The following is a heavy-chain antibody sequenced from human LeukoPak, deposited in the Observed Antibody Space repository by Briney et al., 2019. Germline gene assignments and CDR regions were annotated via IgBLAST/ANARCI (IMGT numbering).Heavy chain of an antibody. Sequence: GGSLRLSCAASGFTFSSYGMHWVRQAPGKGLEWVAFIRYDGSNKYYADSVKGRFTISRDNSKNTLYLQMNSLRAEDTAVYYCARDNSAARPFYYFDYWGQGTLVTVSS. CDR2: IRYDGSNK. CDR1: GFTFSSYG. J-gene: IGHJ4*02. D-gene: IGHD6-6*01. V-gene: IGHV3-30*02. CDR3: ARDNSAARPFYYFDY.